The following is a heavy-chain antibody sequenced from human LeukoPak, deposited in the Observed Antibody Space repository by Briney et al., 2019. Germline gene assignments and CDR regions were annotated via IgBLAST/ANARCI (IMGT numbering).Heavy chain of an antibody. Sequence: GRSLRLSCAASGFTFSSYAMHWVRQAPGKGLEWVAVISYDGSNKYYADSVKGRFTISRDNSKNTLYLQMNSLRAEDTAVYYCARRRYGMDVWAKGPRSPSP. CDR3: ARRRYGMDV. CDR2: ISYDGSNK. V-gene: IGHV3-30-3*01. CDR1: GFTFSSYA. J-gene: IGHJ6*02.